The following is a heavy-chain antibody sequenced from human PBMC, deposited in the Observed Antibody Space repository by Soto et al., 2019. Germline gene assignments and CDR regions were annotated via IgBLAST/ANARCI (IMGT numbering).Heavy chain of an antibody. V-gene: IGHV2-5*01. D-gene: IGHD6-19*01. CDR3: VHRISGWPDFRN. Sequence: QITLKESGPTLVKPTQTLTLTCTFSGFSLSTTGMGVGWIRQPPGKALEWLALIYSHDGERYSPSLKSRLTVTKDTSKDQVVLTMTNMDPVDTGTYYCVHRISGWPDFRNWGQGALVTVSS. CDR2: IYSHDGE. CDR1: GFSLSTTGMG. J-gene: IGHJ4*02.